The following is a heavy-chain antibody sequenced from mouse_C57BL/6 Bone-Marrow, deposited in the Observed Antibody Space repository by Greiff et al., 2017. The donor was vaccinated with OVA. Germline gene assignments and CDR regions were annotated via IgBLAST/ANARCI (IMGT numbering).Heavy chain of an antibody. Sequence: VQLQQSGAELVRPGASVKLSCTASGFNIKDDYMHWVKQRPEQGLEWIGWIDPENGDTEYASKFQGQATITADTSSNTAYLQLSSLTSEDTAVYYCTTGTAQARAYWGQGTLVTVSA. CDR3: TTGTAQARAY. CDR1: GFNIKDDY. J-gene: IGHJ3*01. V-gene: IGHV14-4*01. D-gene: IGHD3-2*02. CDR2: IDPENGDT.